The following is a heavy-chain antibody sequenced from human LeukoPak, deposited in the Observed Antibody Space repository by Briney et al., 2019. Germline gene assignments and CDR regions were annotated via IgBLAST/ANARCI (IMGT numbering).Heavy chain of an antibody. V-gene: IGHV3-53*01. CDR3: ATTLPGIAAAGPSYYYYYGMDV. J-gene: IGHJ6*02. D-gene: IGHD6-13*01. Sequence: GGSLRLSCAASGFTVSSNYMSWVRQAPGKGLEWVSVIYSGGSTYYADSVKGRFTISRDNSKNTLYLQMNSLRAEDTAVYYCATTLPGIAAAGPSYYYYYGMDVWGQGTTVTVSS. CDR1: GFTVSSNY. CDR2: IYSGGST.